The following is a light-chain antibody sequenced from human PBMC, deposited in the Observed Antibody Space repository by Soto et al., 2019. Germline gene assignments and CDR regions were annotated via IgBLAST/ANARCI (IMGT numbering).Light chain of an antibody. V-gene: IGKV1-39*01. CDR3: QQSSSTPQT. Sequence: DIQMTQSPSSLSASVGDRVTITCRASQSISSYLHWYQQKPGKAPKLLINGASTLPSGVPSRFSGSGSGTDFTLAITSLQPEDFATYYCQQSSSTPQTFGGGTRVEIK. J-gene: IGKJ4*01. CDR1: QSISSY. CDR2: GAS.